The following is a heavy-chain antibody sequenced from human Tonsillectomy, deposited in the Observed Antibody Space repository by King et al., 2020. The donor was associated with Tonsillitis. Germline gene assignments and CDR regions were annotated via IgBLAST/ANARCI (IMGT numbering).Heavy chain of an antibody. V-gene: IGHV4-4*07. Sequence: VQLQESGPGLVKPSETLSLTCTVSGASISSNYWSWIRQPAGKGLEWIGRIYSNGSTNYNPSLRSRVTMSVDTSKKQFSLKLSSVTAADTAVYYCASGFYGSDWLYKGSFWGQGTLVTASS. D-gene: IGHD6-19*01. J-gene: IGHJ4*02. CDR2: IYSNGST. CDR1: GASISSNY. CDR3: ASGFYGSDWLYKGSF.